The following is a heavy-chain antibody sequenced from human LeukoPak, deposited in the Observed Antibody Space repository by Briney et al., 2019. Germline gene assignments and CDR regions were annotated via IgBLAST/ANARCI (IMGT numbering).Heavy chain of an antibody. CDR2: IRYDGSNK. Sequence: GGSLRLSCAASGFTFSSYGMHWVRQAPGKGLEWVAFIRYDGSNKYYADSVKGRFTISRDNSKNTLYLQMNSLRAEDTAVYYCAKEVQLERSIRVLDYWGQGTLVTVSS. CDR1: GFTFSSYG. D-gene: IGHD1-1*01. CDR3: AKEVQLERSIRVLDY. J-gene: IGHJ4*02. V-gene: IGHV3-30*02.